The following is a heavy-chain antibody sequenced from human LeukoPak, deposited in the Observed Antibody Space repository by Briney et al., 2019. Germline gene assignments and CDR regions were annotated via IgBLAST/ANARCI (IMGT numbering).Heavy chain of an antibody. CDR2: IYYTGSA. D-gene: IGHD3-10*01. CDR3: ARHRDFYGSGTYSKMGWFDP. CDR1: GDSINNYY. V-gene: IGHV4-59*08. J-gene: IGHJ5*02. Sequence: SETLSLTCTVSGDSINNYYWSWIRQPPGKGLEWIGYIYYTGSANYNPSLKCRVTISVDTSKNRFSLRLNSVTAANTAVYYCARHRDFYGSGTYSKMGWFDPGGQGTLVTVSS.